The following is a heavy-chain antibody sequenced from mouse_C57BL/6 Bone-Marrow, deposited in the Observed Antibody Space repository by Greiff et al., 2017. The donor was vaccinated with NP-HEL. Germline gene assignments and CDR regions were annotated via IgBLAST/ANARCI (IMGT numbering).Heavy chain of an antibody. J-gene: IGHJ3*01. CDR2: ISNLAYSI. D-gene: IGHD1-1*01. Sequence: EVQRVESGGGLVQPGGSLKLSCAASGFTFSDYGMAWVRQAPRKGPEWVAFISNLAYSIYYADTVTGRFTISGENAKNTLYQEMSILRAEDTAMYYCARQGYGPFAYWGQGTLVTVSA. CDR3: ARQGYGPFAY. V-gene: IGHV5-15*01. CDR1: GFTFSDYG.